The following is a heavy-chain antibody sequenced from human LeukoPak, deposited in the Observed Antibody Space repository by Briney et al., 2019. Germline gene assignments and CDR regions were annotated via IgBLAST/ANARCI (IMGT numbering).Heavy chain of an antibody. V-gene: IGHV3-7*01. CDR2: INQGGSET. CDR3: TKGRSNHY. CDR1: EFSFSDFW. Sequence: GGSLRLSCAASEFSFSDFWMGWVRQAPGKGLEWVANINQGGSETYYVDSVKGRFTISRDNAKKSLFLQMNSQRAEDTAVYYCTKGRSNHYWGQGTLVTVST. J-gene: IGHJ4*02. D-gene: IGHD4-11*01.